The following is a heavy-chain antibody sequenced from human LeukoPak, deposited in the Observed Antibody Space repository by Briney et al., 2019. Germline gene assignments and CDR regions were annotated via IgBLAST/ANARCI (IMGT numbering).Heavy chain of an antibody. CDR2: IRYDGSNK. CDR1: GFTFSSYG. Sequence: QSGGSLRLSCAASGFTFSSYGMHWVRQAPGKGMEWVAFIRYDGSNKYYADSVKGRFTISRDNSKNTLYLQMNSLRAEDTAVYYCAKDFGGRDGYNYYFDYWGQGTLVTVSS. V-gene: IGHV3-30*02. CDR3: AKDFGGRDGYNYYFDY. J-gene: IGHJ4*02. D-gene: IGHD5-24*01.